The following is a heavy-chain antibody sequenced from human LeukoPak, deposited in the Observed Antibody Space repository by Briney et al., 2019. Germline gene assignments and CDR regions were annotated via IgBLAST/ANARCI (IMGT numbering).Heavy chain of an antibody. CDR2: INWNGGST. CDR3: ARATYYYDSSGYYPH. J-gene: IGHJ4*02. V-gene: IGHV3-20*04. D-gene: IGHD3-22*01. Sequence: GGSLRLSCAASGFTFGDYGMSWVRQVPGKGREWVSGINWNGGSTGYADSVKGRFTISRDNAKNSLYLQMNSLRAEDTALYYCARATYYYDSSGYYPHWGQGTLVTVSS. CDR1: GFTFGDYG.